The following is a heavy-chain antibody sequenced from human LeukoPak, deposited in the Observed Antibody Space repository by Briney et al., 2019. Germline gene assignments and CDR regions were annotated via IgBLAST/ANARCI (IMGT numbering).Heavy chain of an antibody. V-gene: IGHV4-39*07. Sequence: SETLSLTCTVSGGSISSSSYYWGWIRQPPGKGLEWIGEINHSGSTNYNPSLKSRVTISVDTSKNQFSLKLSSVTAADTAVYYCARSPPRWLQLDHDAFDIWGQGTMVTVSS. J-gene: IGHJ3*02. D-gene: IGHD5-24*01. CDR1: GGSISSSSYY. CDR3: ARSPPRWLQLDHDAFDI. CDR2: INHSGST.